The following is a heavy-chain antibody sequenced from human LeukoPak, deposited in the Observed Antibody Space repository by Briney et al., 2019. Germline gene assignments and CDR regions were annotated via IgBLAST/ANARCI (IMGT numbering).Heavy chain of an antibody. V-gene: IGHV1-2*02. CDR1: GYIFTGYY. D-gene: IGHD1-26*01. CDR2: ISPNSGGT. CDR3: ARDLVGSYYN. J-gene: IGHJ4*02. Sequence: ASVTVSCMASGYIFTGYYMHWVRQAAGQGGEGMGWISPNSGGTNYAQKFQGRVTMTRDTSISTAYMELSRLRSDDTAVYYCARDLVGSYYNWGQGTLVTVSS.